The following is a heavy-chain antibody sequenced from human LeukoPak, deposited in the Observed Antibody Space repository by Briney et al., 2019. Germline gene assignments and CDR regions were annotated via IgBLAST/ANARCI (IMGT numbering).Heavy chain of an antibody. J-gene: IGHJ4*02. Sequence: GSVKGRFTISRDNPKNSLYLQMSSLRAEDTAVYYCARDYASDYWGQGTLVTVSS. V-gene: IGHV3-7*01. D-gene: IGHD3-10*01. CDR3: ARDYASDY.